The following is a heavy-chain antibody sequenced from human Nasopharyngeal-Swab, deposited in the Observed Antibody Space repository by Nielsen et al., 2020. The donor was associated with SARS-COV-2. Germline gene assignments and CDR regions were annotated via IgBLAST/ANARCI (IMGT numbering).Heavy chain of an antibody. Sequence: ASVKVSCKASGYTFTSYGINWVRQATGQGLEWMGWMNPNSGNTGYAQIFQGRVSMTRNTSISTAYMELSSLRSEDTAVYYCARWLKSGFSSSWFFYYGMDVWGQGTTVTVSS. V-gene: IGHV1-8*02. CDR2: MNPNSGNT. D-gene: IGHD6-13*01. CDR1: GYTFTSYG. J-gene: IGHJ6*02. CDR3: ARWLKSGFSSSWFFYYGMDV.